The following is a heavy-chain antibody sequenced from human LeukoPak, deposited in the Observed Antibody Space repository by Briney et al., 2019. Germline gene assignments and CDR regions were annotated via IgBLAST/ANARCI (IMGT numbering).Heavy chain of an antibody. Sequence: GGSLRLSCAASGFTFSSYSMNWVRQAPGKGLEWVSSISSSSSYIYYADSVKGRFTISRDNAKNSLYLQMNSLRAEDTAVYYCARLPRGSSWYFDYWGQGTLVTVSS. D-gene: IGHD6-13*01. J-gene: IGHJ4*02. V-gene: IGHV3-21*01. CDR1: GFTFSSYS. CDR2: ISSSSSYI. CDR3: ARLPRGSSWYFDY.